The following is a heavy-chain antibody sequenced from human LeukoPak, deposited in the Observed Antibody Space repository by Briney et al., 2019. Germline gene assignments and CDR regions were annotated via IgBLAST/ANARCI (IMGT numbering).Heavy chain of an antibody. J-gene: IGHJ4*02. Sequence: PGGSLRLSCAASGFTFSNYWMHWVRQAPGKGLEWVASIFAGSGTTHYADSVKGRFTISRDNSQNTLYIQMESLRVEDTAVYYCVKAQRGFDDFWSGYDYWGQGSLVTVSS. D-gene: IGHD3-3*01. CDR3: VKAQRGFDDFWSGYDY. CDR2: IFAGSGTT. V-gene: IGHV3-NL1*01. CDR1: GFTFSNYW.